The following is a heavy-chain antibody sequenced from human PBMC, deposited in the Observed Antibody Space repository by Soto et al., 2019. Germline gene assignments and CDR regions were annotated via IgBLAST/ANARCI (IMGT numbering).Heavy chain of an antibody. D-gene: IGHD2-2*01. CDR3: ARANSASTYTYQLISSYYYGMDV. V-gene: IGHV1-18*04. J-gene: IGHJ6*02. Sequence: ASVKVSCKASGYTFTSYGISWVRQAPGQGLEWMGWISAYNGNTNYAQKLQGRVTMTTDTSTSTAYMELRSLRSDDTAVYYCARANSASTYTYQLISSYYYGMDVWGQGTTVTVSS. CDR2: ISAYNGNT. CDR1: GYTFTSYG.